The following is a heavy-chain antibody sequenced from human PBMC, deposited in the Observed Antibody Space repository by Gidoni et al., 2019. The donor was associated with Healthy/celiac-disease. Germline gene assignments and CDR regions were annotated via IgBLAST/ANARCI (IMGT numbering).Heavy chain of an antibody. CDR1: GCTFSSYG. CDR2: IWYDGSNN. V-gene: IGHV3-33*01. CDR3: ARDQDGDTHAFDI. J-gene: IGHJ3*02. D-gene: IGHD4-17*01. Sequence: QVQLVEYGGGVVQPGWSLRLSCAASGCTFSSYGMPWVRQAPCKVLEWVAVIWYDGSNNYYADSVKGRFTISRDNSKNTLYLQMNSLRTEDTAVYYCARDQDGDTHAFDIWGQGTMVTVSS.